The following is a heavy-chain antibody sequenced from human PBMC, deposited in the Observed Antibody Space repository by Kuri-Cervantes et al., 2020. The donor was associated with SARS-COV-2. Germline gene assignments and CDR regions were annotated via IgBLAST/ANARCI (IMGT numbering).Heavy chain of an antibody. Sequence: GSLRLSCTVSGGPISSYYWSWIRQPAGKGLEWIGYIYYSGSTYYNPSLKSRVTISVDTSKDQFSLKLSSVTAADTAVYYCARERANGSVDYWGQGTLVTVSS. V-gene: IGHV4-59*12. D-gene: IGHD3-10*01. CDR1: GGPISSYY. CDR3: ARERANGSVDY. J-gene: IGHJ4*02. CDR2: IYYSGST.